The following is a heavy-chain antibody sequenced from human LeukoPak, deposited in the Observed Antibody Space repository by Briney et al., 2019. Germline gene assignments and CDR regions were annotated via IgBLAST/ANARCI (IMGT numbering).Heavy chain of an antibody. J-gene: IGHJ5*02. CDR2: INPNSGGT. D-gene: IGHD6-6*01. CDR1: GYTFTCYY. Sequence: ASVKVSCKASGYTFTCYYMHWVRQAPGQGLEWMGWINPNSGGTNYAQKFQGRVTMTRDTSISTAYMELSRLRSDDTAVYYCARDRPTYSSSSLNWFDPWGQGTLVTVSS. CDR3: ARDRPTYSSSSLNWFDP. V-gene: IGHV1-2*02.